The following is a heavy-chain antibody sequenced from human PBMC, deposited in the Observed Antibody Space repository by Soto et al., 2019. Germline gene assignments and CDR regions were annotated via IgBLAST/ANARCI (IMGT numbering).Heavy chain of an antibody. CDR1: GFTFSSYA. CDR3: AKEGAIPVPSHPPPGYFQH. V-gene: IGHV3-23*01. D-gene: IGHD2-2*01. CDR2: ISGSGGST. Sequence: PGGSLRLSCAASGFTFSSYAMSWVLQAPWKGLEWVSAISGSGGSTYYADSVKGRFTISRDNSKNTLCLQMNSLRAEDTAVYYCAKEGAIPVPSHPPPGYFQHWGQGTLVTVSS. J-gene: IGHJ1*01.